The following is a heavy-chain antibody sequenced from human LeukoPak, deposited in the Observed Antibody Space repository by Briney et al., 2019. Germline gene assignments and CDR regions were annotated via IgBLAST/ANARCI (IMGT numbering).Heavy chain of an antibody. CDR2: IWNDGSNK. V-gene: IGHV3-33*01. CDR3: ARDFQWLPFDY. Sequence: PGGSLRLSCEASGFTFSNHGMHWVRQAPGKGLEWVALIWNDGSNKYYGDSVKGRFTISRDNTNNTIHLHMNSLRAEDTAMYYCARDFQWLPFDYWGQGTLVTVSS. J-gene: IGHJ4*02. CDR1: GFTFSNHG. D-gene: IGHD6-19*01.